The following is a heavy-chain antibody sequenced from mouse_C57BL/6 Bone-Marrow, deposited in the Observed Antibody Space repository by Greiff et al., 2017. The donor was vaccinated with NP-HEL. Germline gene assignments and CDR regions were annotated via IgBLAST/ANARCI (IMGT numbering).Heavy chain of an antibody. CDR3: TTIYYYGSGAY. V-gene: IGHV14-4*01. J-gene: IGHJ3*01. CDR2: IDPENGDT. D-gene: IGHD1-1*01. CDR1: GFNIKDDY. Sequence: VQLQQSGAELVRPGASVKLSCTASGFNIKDDYMHWVKQRPEQGLEWIGWIDPENGDTEYASKFQGKATITADTSSNTAYLQLSSLTSEDTAVYYWTTIYYYGSGAYWGKGTLVTVSA.